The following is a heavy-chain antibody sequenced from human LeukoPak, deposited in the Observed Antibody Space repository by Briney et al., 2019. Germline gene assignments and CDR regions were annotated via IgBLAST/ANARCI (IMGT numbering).Heavy chain of an antibody. CDR2: IKQDGSEK. Sequence: GGSLRLSCAASGFTFSSYWMSWVRQAPGKGLEWVANIKQDGSEKYYVDSVKGRFTISRDNAKNSLYLQMNSLRAEDTAVYYCARDLDYYDISGYYGYWGQGTLVTVSS. V-gene: IGHV3-7*01. CDR1: GFTFSSYW. CDR3: ARDLDYYDISGYYGY. J-gene: IGHJ4*02. D-gene: IGHD3-22*01.